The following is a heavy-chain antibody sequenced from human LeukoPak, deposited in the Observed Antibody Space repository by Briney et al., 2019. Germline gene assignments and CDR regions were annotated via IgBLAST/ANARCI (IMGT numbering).Heavy chain of an antibody. CDR3: ARETYSSGWYFDY. J-gene: IGHJ4*02. D-gene: IGHD6-19*01. Sequence: PSESLSLTCALSVDSLSSYTSCCVRHPAGKGLEWVGRIYTSGSTDYNPPLKSRVTMSVDTSKNQFSLKLSSVTAADTAVYYCARETYSSGWYFDYCGQGTLVTVSS. CDR1: VDSLSSYT. CDR2: IYTSGST. V-gene: IGHV4-4*07.